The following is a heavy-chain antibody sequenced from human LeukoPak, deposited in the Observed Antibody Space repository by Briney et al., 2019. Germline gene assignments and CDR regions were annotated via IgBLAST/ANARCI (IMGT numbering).Heavy chain of an antibody. Sequence: PGGSLRLSCAASGFTFSSYGMHWVRQAPGKGLEWVSAISGSGGSTYYADSVKGRFTISRDNSKNTLYLQMSSLRAEDTAVYYCASRRRIAAMTPMDAFDIWGQGTMVTVSS. V-gene: IGHV3-23*01. J-gene: IGHJ3*02. CDR3: ASRRRIAAMTPMDAFDI. D-gene: IGHD2-2*01. CDR1: GFTFSSYG. CDR2: ISGSGGST.